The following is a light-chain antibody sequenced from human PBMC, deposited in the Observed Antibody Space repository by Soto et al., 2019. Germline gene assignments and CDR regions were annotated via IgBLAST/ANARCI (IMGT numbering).Light chain of an antibody. Sequence: QSVLTQPPSVSAAPGQKVTISCSGSSSNIGNNYVSWYQHFPGTAPKLLIYDNNKRPSGIPDRFSCSKSGTSATLGITGLQTGDEADYYCGTWDSLLSAVVFGGGTKVTVL. CDR1: SSNIGNNY. V-gene: IGLV1-51*01. CDR3: GTWDSLLSAVV. J-gene: IGLJ2*01. CDR2: DNN.